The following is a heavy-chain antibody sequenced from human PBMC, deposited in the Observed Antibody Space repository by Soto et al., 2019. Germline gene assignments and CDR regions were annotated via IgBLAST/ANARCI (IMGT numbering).Heavy chain of an antibody. CDR1: GYTFSDYY. CDR3: ASHYDMWSGYLSPVDY. Sequence: QVQLVESGGDLVKPGGSLRLSCAASGYTFSDYYMSWIRQAPGKGLEWISYIGTSGTKIYYADSVKGRFTITRDNAKNSLYLEMNSLRDEDTAVYYCASHYDMWSGYLSPVDYWGQGTLVTVSS. J-gene: IGHJ4*02. CDR2: IGTSGTKI. V-gene: IGHV3-11*01. D-gene: IGHD3-3*01.